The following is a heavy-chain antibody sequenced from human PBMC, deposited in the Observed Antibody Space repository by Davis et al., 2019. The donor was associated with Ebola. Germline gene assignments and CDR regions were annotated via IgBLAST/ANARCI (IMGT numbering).Heavy chain of an antibody. CDR1: GGSISSRSYY. CDR2: IYYSGST. Sequence: MPSETLSLTCTVSGGSISSRSYYWGWIRQPPGKGLEWIGSIYYSGSTYYNPSLKSRVTISVDTSKNQFSLKLSSVTAADTAVYYCARRRITISPWGQGTMVTVSS. D-gene: IGHD3-3*01. J-gene: IGHJ3*01. V-gene: IGHV4-39*01. CDR3: ARRRITISP.